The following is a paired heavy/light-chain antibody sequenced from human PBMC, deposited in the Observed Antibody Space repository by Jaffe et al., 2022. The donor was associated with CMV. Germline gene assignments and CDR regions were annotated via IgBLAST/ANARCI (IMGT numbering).Heavy chain of an antibody. V-gene: IGHV3-23*01. CDR3: VKFRHLVVVAVSSVGFDS. CDR1: GFTFNNYV. CDR2: ISGSGGST. J-gene: IGHJ4*02. Sequence: EMQLLESGGGLVQPGESLTLSCTASGFTFNNYVMSWVRQAPGKGLEWVSSISGSGGSTYYADSVKGRFTISRDNSKDTLYLQMNSLRAEDTAVYYCVKFRHLVVVAVSSVGFDSWGQGTLVTVSS. D-gene: IGHD2-15*01.
Light chain of an antibody. CDR2: EDN. CDR1: SGSIANSY. CDR3: QSYDSYVVL. J-gene: IGLJ2*01. V-gene: IGLV6-57*04. Sequence: NFMLTQPHSVSESPGKTVTISCTRSSGSIANSYVQWYQQRPGSAPTTVIFEDNQRPSGVPDRFSGSLDSSSNSASLTISGLKTEDEADYYCQSYDSYVVLFGGGTKLTVL.